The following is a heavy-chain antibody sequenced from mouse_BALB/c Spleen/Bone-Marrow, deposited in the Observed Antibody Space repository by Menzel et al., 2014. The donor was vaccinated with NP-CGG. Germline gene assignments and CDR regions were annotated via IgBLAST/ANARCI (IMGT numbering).Heavy chain of an antibody. CDR1: GFAFSRYW. CDR2: INPDSSTI. CDR3: ARLSYYGRFAY. J-gene: IGHJ3*01. D-gene: IGHD1-1*01. Sequence: VQLKHSGGGLVQPGGSLKLSCAASGFAFSRYWMSWVRQAPGKGLEWIGEINPDSSTINYTPSLKDKSIISRDNAKNTLYLQMSKVRSEDTALYYCARLSYYGRFAYWGQGTLVTVSA. V-gene: IGHV4-1*02.